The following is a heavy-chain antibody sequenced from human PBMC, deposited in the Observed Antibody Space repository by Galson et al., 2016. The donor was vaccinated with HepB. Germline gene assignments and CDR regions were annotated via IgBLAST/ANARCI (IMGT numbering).Heavy chain of an antibody. CDR3: ARVQGYSHGFNWFDP. J-gene: IGHJ5*02. CDR1: GYTFTTYY. Sequence: SVKVSCKASGYTFTTYYMHWVRQAPGQGLEWMGILNPINGTTSYAEQFQGRVTMTRDTSTSTVYLELSSLTSEDTAMYYCARVQGYSHGFNWFDPWGQGTLVTVPS. V-gene: IGHV1-46*01. D-gene: IGHD5-18*01. CDR2: LNPINGTT.